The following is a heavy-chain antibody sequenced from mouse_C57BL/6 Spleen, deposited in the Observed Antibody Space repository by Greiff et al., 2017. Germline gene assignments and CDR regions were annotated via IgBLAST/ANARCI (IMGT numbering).Heavy chain of an antibody. CDR3: ARGGPYYSNYEPYAMDY. J-gene: IGHJ4*01. CDR2: INPNNGGT. D-gene: IGHD2-5*01. CDR1: GYTFTDYN. Sequence: EVQLQQSGPELVKPGASVKIPCKASGYTFTDYNMDWVKQSHGKSLEWIGDINPNNGGTIYNQKFKGKATLTVDKSSSTAYMELRSLTSEDTAVYYCARGGPYYSNYEPYAMDYWGQGTSVTVSS. V-gene: IGHV1-18*01.